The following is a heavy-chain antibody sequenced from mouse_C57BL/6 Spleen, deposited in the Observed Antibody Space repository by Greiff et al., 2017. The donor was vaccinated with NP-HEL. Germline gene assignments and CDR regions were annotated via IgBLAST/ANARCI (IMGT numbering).Heavy chain of an antibody. Sequence: QVQLQQPGAELVRPGTSVKLSCKASGYTFTSYWMHWVKQRPGQGLEWIGVIDPSDSYTNYNQKFKGKATLTVDTSSSTAYKLRSSLTSEDSAVYYCAREGLRLYYFDYWGQGTTLTVSS. D-gene: IGHD2-4*01. J-gene: IGHJ2*01. V-gene: IGHV1-59*01. CDR2: IDPSDSYT. CDR3: AREGLRLYYFDY. CDR1: GYTFTSYW.